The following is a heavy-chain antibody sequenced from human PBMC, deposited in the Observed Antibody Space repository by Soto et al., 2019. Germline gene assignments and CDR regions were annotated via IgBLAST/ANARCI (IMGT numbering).Heavy chain of an antibody. V-gene: IGHV3-74*01. CDR1: VLTLSSYW. Sequence: EVQLVESGGGLAQPGASLRLSCTSSVLTLSSYWMHWVRQAPGKGLVWVARVNSDGTSTAYADSVKGRFTSSRDHAKNKLYVEMSSLSDEDLAGYHCVAARAELDYWGRGTLVNASS. D-gene: IGHD6-6*01. J-gene: IGHJ4*02. CDR3: VAARAELDY. CDR2: VNSDGTST.